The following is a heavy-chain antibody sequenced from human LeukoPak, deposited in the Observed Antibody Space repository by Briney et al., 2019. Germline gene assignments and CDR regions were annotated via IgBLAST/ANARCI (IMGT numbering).Heavy chain of an antibody. CDR2: IYTSGST. V-gene: IGHV4-61*02. CDR3: AMYDYVWGSYGY. D-gene: IGHD3-16*01. J-gene: IGHJ4*02. CDR1: GYSISSGSYY. Sequence: SETLSLTCAVSGYSISSGSYYWSWIRQPAGKGLEWIGRIYTSGSTNYNPSLKSRVTISVDTSKNQFSLKLSSVTAADTAVYYCAMYDYVWGSYGYWGQGTLVTVSS.